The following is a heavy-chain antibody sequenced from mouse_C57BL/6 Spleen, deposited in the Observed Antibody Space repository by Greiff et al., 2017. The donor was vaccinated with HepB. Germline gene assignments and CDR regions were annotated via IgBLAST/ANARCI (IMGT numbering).Heavy chain of an antibody. CDR3: TSGSSRWYFDV. CDR2: IDPEDGDT. J-gene: IGHJ1*03. D-gene: IGHD1-1*01. CDR1: GFNIKDYY. V-gene: IGHV14-1*01. Sequence: VQLQQSGAELVRPGASVKLSCTASGFNIKDYYMHWVKQRPEQGLEWIGRIDPEDGDTEYAPKFQGKATVTADTSSNTAYLQLSSLTSEDTAVYYCTSGSSRWYFDVWGTGTTVTVSS.